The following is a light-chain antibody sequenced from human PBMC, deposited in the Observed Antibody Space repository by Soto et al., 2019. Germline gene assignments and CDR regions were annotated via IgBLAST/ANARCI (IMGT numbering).Light chain of an antibody. V-gene: IGLV2-14*03. Sequence: QSALTQPDSVSGSPGQSITISCAGGIGDIGSYNYVSWYQQHPGKAPKLLIYDVSYRPSGISDRFSGSKSGNTASLTISGLQPEDEADYYCSSYGASSTLFGGGTKVTVL. CDR1: IGDIGSYNY. CDR2: DVS. CDR3: SSYGASSTL. J-gene: IGLJ3*02.